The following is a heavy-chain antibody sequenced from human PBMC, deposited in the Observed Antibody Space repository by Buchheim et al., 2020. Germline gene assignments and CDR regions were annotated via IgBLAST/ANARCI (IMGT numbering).Heavy chain of an antibody. CDR3: ARDFGY. CDR2: IKDSGST. CDR1: GGSIGSATYY. Sequence: QLQLQESGPGLVRPSETLSLPCSVSGGSIGSATYYWGWFRQSPGKGLEWIGSIKDSGSTFYNPSLKSRVAISAETSKAQLSLNLNSVTAADTAVYYCARDFGYWGQGIL. V-gene: IGHV4-39*02. D-gene: IGHD3-10*01. J-gene: IGHJ4*02.